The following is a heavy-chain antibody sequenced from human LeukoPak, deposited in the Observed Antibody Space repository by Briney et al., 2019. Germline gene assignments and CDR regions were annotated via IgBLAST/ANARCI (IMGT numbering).Heavy chain of an antibody. CDR2: ISAYNGNT. Sequence: ASVKVSCKASGYTFTSYGISWVRQAPGQGLEWMGWISAYNGNTNYAQKLQGRVTMTTDTSTSTAYMELRSLRSDDTAVYYCARDRLYGSGSYLPDYWGQGALVTVSS. D-gene: IGHD3-10*01. CDR1: GYTFTSYG. CDR3: ARDRLYGSGSYLPDY. V-gene: IGHV1-18*01. J-gene: IGHJ4*02.